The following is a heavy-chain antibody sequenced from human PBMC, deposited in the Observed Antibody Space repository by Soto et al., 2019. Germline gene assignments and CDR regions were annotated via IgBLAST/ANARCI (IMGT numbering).Heavy chain of an antibody. CDR2: LYNDERT. J-gene: IGHJ4*02. CDR1: GDSVSSHY. Sequence: LSLTCTVSGDSVSSHYWSWIRQPAGKGLEWLGRLYNDERTNYNPSLKSRVTMSMDTSKNQFSLTLTSVTAADSAVYFCAREPLAHSYFDFWGQGILVTVPS. CDR3: AREPLAHSYFDF. V-gene: IGHV4-4*07.